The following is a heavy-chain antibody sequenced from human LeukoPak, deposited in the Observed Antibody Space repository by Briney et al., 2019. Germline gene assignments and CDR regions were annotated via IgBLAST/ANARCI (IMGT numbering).Heavy chain of an antibody. CDR1: GGSISSYY. V-gene: IGHV4-59*08. D-gene: IGHD6-13*01. CDR2: IYYSGST. CDR3: ARLTPADSSSWYGYVGL. Sequence: PSESLSLTCTVSGGSISSYYWSWVRQPPGKGLEWIGYIYYSGSTNYNPSLKSRVTISVDTSKNQFSLKLSTVTAADTAVYYCARLTPADSSSWYGYVGLWGRDTLVTVVS. J-gene: IGHJ2*01.